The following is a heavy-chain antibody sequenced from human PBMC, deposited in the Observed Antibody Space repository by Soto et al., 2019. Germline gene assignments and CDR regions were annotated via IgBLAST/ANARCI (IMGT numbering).Heavy chain of an antibody. V-gene: IGHV4-59*08. J-gene: IGHJ6*03. Sequence: SETLSLTCTVSGGSISSYYWSWIRQPPGKGLEWIGYIYYSGSTNYNPSLKSRVTISVDTSKNQFSLKLSSVTAADTAVYYCARHAPSGDYVTYYYYSMAVGGKGTTVTVSS. D-gene: IGHD4-17*01. CDR2: IYYSGST. CDR3: ARHAPSGDYVTYYYYSMAV. CDR1: GGSISSYY.